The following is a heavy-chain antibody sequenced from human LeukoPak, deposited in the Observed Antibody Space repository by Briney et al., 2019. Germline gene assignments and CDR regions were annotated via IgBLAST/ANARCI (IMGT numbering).Heavy chain of an antibody. D-gene: IGHD3-10*01. J-gene: IGHJ4*02. CDR3: AQVSSGSYYRY. CDR1: GFTFSTYA. CDR2: ITGSGDDT. V-gene: IGHV3-23*01. Sequence: LTGGSLRLSFAPSGFTFSTYAMSWVRQAPGKGLEWVSTITGSGDDTYYADSVKGRFTISRDNSKNTLYLQMNSLRVEDTAVYYSAQVSSGSYYRYWGQGTLVTVSS.